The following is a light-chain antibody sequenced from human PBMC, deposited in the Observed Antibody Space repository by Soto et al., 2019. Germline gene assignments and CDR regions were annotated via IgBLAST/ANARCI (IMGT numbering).Light chain of an antibody. V-gene: IGKV4-1*01. J-gene: IGKJ1*01. CDR3: QQYYDSPWT. CDR2: WAS. CDR1: RSVLYSSNNRNY. Sequence: DIMMTQSPDSLSVSLGERATINCKSSRSVLYSSNNRNYLAWYQQKPRQPPKLLIYWASTRESGVPSRFSGSGSGTDFTLTISSLQAEDMAVYHCQQYYDSPWTFGQGTKVDIK.